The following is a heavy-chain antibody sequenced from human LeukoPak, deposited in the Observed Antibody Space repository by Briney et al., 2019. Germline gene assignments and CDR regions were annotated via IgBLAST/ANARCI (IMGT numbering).Heavy chain of an antibody. Sequence: PSETLSLTCTVSGGSISSYYWSWIRRPPGKGLEWIGYIYYSGSTNYNPSLKSRVTISVDTSKNQFSLKLSSVTAADTAVYYCARIKYYDFWSGYSNWFDPWGQGTLVTVSS. D-gene: IGHD3-3*01. J-gene: IGHJ5*02. CDR3: ARIKYYDFWSGYSNWFDP. CDR1: GGSISSYY. CDR2: IYYSGST. V-gene: IGHV4-59*01.